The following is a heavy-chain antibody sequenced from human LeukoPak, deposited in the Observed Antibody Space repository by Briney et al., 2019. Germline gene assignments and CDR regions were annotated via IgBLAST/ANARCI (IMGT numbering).Heavy chain of an antibody. CDR1: VGSIRRHY. CDR2: IYYSGST. CDR3: ARDRDGYTQSFLDY. D-gene: IGHD5-24*01. J-gene: IGHJ4*02. Sequence: SETLSLTCTVSVGSIRRHYGSWIRQPPGKGLEWIGYIYYSGSTNYNTSLKGRVTISVDTSKNQFSLKLSSVTAADTAVYYCARDRDGYTQSFLDYWGQGTLVTVSS. V-gene: IGHV4-59*11.